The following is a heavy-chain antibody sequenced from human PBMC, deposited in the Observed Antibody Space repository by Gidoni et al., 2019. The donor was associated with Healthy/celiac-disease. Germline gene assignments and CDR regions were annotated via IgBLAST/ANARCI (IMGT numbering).Heavy chain of an antibody. D-gene: IGHD3-16*02. CDR3: ARHGGYYDYVWGSYRPYAFDI. CDR2: IYYSGST. CDR1: GGSISSSSYY. Sequence: QLQLQESGPGLVKPSETLSLTCTVSGGSISSSSYYWGWIRQPPGKGLEWIGSIYYSGSTYYNPSLKSRVTISVDTSKNQFSLKLSSVTAADTAVYYCARHGGYYDYVWGSYRPYAFDIWGQGTMVTVSS. V-gene: IGHV4-39*01. J-gene: IGHJ3*02.